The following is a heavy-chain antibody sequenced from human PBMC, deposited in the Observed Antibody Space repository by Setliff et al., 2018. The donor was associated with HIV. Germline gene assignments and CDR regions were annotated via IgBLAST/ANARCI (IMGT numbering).Heavy chain of an antibody. J-gene: IGHJ5*02. CDR3: ARSDVLEFLEWSPEGCFDP. CDR1: GASFSGYY. Sequence: SETLSLTCAVYGASFSGYYWSWIRQSPGKGLEWIGEINHSGNTNYNPSLNSRVTISVDTSKNQFSLKLNSVTAADTAVYFCARSDVLEFLEWSPEGCFDPWGQGTLVTVSS. D-gene: IGHD3-3*02. CDR2: INHSGNT. V-gene: IGHV4-34*01.